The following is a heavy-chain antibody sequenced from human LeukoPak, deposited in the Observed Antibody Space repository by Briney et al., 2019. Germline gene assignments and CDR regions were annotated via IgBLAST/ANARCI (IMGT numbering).Heavy chain of an antibody. Sequence: GESLKISCKDSGHSFTSYWIGWVRQMPGKGLEWMGIIYPGDSETRYSPSFEGQVTISADKSISTAYLQWSSLKVSDTAMYYCAVAVTPQLTFDYWGQGTLVTVSS. CDR1: GHSFTSYW. D-gene: IGHD4-17*01. J-gene: IGHJ4*02. CDR2: IYPGDSET. CDR3: AVAVTPQLTFDY. V-gene: IGHV5-51*01.